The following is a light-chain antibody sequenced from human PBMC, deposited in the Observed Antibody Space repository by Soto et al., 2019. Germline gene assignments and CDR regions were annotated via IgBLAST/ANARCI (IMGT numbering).Light chain of an antibody. Sequence: DIVMTQFPVSLPVTPGEPASISCKSSQSLLPRHGYNSMDWYLQKPGQSPQLLIYFGSYRASGVPDRFSGSGSGTDFTLSISRVEAEDFGVYYCMQALQTPITFGQGTRLEIK. J-gene: IGKJ5*01. CDR1: QSLLPRHGYNS. CDR3: MQALQTPIT. CDR2: FGS. V-gene: IGKV2-28*01.